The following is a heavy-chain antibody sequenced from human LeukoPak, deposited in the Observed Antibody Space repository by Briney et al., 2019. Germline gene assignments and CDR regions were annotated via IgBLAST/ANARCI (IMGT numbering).Heavy chain of an antibody. V-gene: IGHV1-3*01. Sequence: ASEKVSCKASGYTFTNYAIHWVRQAPGQRLEWMGWINAENGNTKYSQKFQGRVTVTRDTSASTAYMELSSLRSEDTAVYYCARDSGYRSGWSLDYWGQGTLVTVSS. J-gene: IGHJ4*02. D-gene: IGHD6-19*01. CDR3: ARDSGYRSGWSLDY. CDR2: INAENGNT. CDR1: GYTFTNYA.